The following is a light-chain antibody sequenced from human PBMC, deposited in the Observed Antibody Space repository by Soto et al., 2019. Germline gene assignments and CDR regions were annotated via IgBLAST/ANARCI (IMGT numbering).Light chain of an antibody. CDR3: QQYGSSPRT. CDR2: GAS. J-gene: IGKJ1*01. CDR1: QSISSNF. Sequence: EVVLTQSPDTLSLSVGERASLSCRASQSISSNFLAWYQQKPGQAPRLLIYGASTRATGIPDRFSGSGSGTDFTLTISRLEPEDFALYYCQQYGSSPRTFGQGTNVDIK. V-gene: IGKV3-20*01.